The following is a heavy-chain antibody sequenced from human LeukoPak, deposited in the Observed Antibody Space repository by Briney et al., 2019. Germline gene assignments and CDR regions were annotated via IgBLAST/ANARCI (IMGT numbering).Heavy chain of an antibody. D-gene: IGHD2-15*01. V-gene: IGHV3-48*03. J-gene: IGHJ6*03. CDR1: GFTFSSYE. CDR3: ARGGFCSGGSCPVDYYYYMDV. CDR2: ISSSGSTI. Sequence: GGSLRLSCAASGFTFSSYEMNWVRQAPGKGLEWVSYISSSGSTIYYADSVKGRFTISRDNAKNTLYLQLNSLRAEDTAVYYCARGGFCSGGSCPVDYYYYMDVWGKGTTVTVSS.